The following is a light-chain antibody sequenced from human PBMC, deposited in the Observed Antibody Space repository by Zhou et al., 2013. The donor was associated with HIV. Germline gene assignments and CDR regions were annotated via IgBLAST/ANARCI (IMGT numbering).Light chain of an antibody. V-gene: IGKV3-15*01. CDR3: QEYSDWPALT. J-gene: IGKJ4*01. Sequence: EIVMTQSPVTLSVSPGERATLSCRASQSVSGKLAWYQQRPGQAPRLLIFDASTRATGVPGRFRGSGSGTEFTLTISSLQSEDVATYYCQEYSDWPALTFGGGTKVRSN. CDR1: QSVSGK. CDR2: DAS.